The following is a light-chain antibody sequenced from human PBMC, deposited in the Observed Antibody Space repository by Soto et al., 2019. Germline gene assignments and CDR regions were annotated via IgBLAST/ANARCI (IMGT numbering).Light chain of an antibody. V-gene: IGKV3-20*01. CDR3: QQYGSSPPPVT. J-gene: IGKJ4*01. CDR1: QSVSSIY. Sequence: EIVLTQSPGTLSLSPGERATLSCRASQSVSSIYLAWYQQKPGQAPRLLIYGASSRATGIPDRFSGSGSGTGLTLTLSSLEPEDFAVSYCQQYGSSPPPVTFGGGTKVEIK. CDR2: GAS.